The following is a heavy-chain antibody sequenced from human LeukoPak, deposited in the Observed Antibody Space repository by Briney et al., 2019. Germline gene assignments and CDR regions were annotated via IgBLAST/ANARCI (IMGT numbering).Heavy chain of an antibody. J-gene: IGHJ4*02. D-gene: IGHD6-6*01. CDR1: GYTLTELS. CDR3: ATTSIAAPDSPPFDY. Sequence: ASVKVSCKVSGYTLTELSMHWVRQAPGKGLEWMGGFDPEDGETIYPQKFQGRVTMTEDTSTDTAYMELSSLRSEDTAVYYCATTSIAAPDSPPFDYWGQGTLVTVSS. V-gene: IGHV1-24*01. CDR2: FDPEDGET.